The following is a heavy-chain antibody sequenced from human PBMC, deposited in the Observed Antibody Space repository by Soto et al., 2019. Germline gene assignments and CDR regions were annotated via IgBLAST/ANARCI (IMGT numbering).Heavy chain of an antibody. CDR1: GASITYGAYS. CDR2: INHLETT. V-gene: IGHV4-30-2*01. D-gene: IGHD3-10*01. CDR3: ARGGGFDSFDY. Sequence: PSETLSLTCTVSGASITYGAYSWSWIRQTPGKGLVWIGYINHLETTFYNPSFESRLTLSIDRTKNQFSLNLKSMSAADRAVYFCARGGGFDSFDYWGQGILVTVSS. J-gene: IGHJ4*02.